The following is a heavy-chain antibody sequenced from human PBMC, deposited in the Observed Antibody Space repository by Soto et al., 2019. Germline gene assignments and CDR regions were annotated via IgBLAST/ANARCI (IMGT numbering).Heavy chain of an antibody. CDR1: GFTFSSYG. J-gene: IGHJ6*02. V-gene: IGHV3-33*01. Sequence: GGSLRLSCAASGFTFSSYGMHWVRQAPGKGLEWVAVIWYDGSNKYYADSVKGRFTISRDNSKNTLYLQMNSLRAEDTAVYYCARDVTHNWNDEGYYYGMDVWGQGTTVTVSS. CDR3: ARDVTHNWNDEGYYYGMDV. D-gene: IGHD1-1*01. CDR2: IWYDGSNK.